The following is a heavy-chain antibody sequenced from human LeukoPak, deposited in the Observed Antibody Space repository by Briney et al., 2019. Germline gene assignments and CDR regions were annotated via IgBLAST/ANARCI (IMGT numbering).Heavy chain of an antibody. CDR1: GFTFSSYS. Sequence: GGSLRLSCAASGFTFSSYSMNWVRQAPGKGLEWVSSISSSSYIYYADSVKGRFTISRDSAKNSLYLQMNSLRAEDTAVYYCARDVVVTAIRRIFDYWGQGTLVTVSS. D-gene: IGHD2-21*02. CDR3: ARDVVVTAIRRIFDY. J-gene: IGHJ4*02. CDR2: ISSSSYI. V-gene: IGHV3-21*01.